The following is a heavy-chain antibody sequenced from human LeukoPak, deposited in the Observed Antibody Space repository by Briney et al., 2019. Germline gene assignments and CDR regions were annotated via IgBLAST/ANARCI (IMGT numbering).Heavy chain of an antibody. CDR3: ARLSGSFLDY. D-gene: IGHD1-26*01. J-gene: IGHJ4*02. CDR2: IWYDGSRK. Sequence: GGSLRLSCAASGFTFSRDGMHWVRQAPGKGLEWVALIWYDGSRKYYADSVKGRFTISRDDSKNTLHLQMNSLRAEDTAVYYCARLSGSFLDYWGQGTLVTVSS. CDR1: GFTFSRDG. V-gene: IGHV3-33*01.